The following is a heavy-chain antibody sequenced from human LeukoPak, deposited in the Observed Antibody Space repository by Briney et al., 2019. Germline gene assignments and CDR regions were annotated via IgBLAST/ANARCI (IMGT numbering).Heavy chain of an antibody. J-gene: IGHJ3*02. V-gene: IGHV4-34*01. CDR2: INHSGST. CDR1: GGSFSGYY. Sequence: SETRSLACAVYGGSFSGYYWSWIRQPPGKVLEWIGEINHSGSTNFHPSLKSRVPISVDTSKNQFSLKLSSVTAADTAVYYCARVCDILTGYYYRIDAFDIWGQGTMVTVSS. CDR3: ARVCDILTGYYYRIDAFDI. D-gene: IGHD3-9*01.